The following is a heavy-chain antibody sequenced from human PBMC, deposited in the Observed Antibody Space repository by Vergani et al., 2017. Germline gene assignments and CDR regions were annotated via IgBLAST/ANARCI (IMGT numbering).Heavy chain of an antibody. D-gene: IGHD3-3*01. CDR1: GFTFSSYA. Sequence: EVQLLESGGGLVQPGGSLRLSCAASGFTFSSYAMSWVRQAPGKGLEWVSAISGSGRSTYYADSVKGRFTISRDNAKNTLYLQMNSLRAEDTAVYYWAKERNPIFGVVITPFFDYWGQGTLVTVSS. V-gene: IGHV3-23*01. CDR2: ISGSGRST. J-gene: IGHJ4*02. CDR3: AKERNPIFGVVITPFFDY.